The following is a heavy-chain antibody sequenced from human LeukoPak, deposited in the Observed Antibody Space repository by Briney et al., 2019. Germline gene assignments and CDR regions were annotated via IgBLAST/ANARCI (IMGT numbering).Heavy chain of an antibody. CDR2: ISNRGSPI. CDR1: ASTFSDYY. V-gene: IGHV3-11*01. CDR3: ARQFAKHRDDSFAI. D-gene: IGHD3-16*01. Sequence: GGSLRLSCVASASTFSDYYRSWIRPAPGRGLEWVSYISNRGSPIYYADSVQRRSTIPREHAKNSLYLQMISLRAEDTAVYYCARQFAKHRDDSFAIWGQGTVVTVSS. J-gene: IGHJ3*02.